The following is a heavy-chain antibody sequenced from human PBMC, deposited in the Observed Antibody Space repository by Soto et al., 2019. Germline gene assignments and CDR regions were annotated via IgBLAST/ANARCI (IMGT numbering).Heavy chain of an antibody. V-gene: IGHV4-39*01. CDR3: ARHDYWRSSGYYHDFFDY. Sequence: QLQLQESGPGLVKPSETLSLTCTVSGGSISSSSYYWGWIRQPPGKGLEWIGSIYYSGSTYYNPSLKSRVTISVDTSKNQFSLKLSSVTAADTAVYYCARHDYWRSSGYYHDFFDYWGQGTLVTVSS. J-gene: IGHJ4*02. D-gene: IGHD3-22*01. CDR2: IYYSGST. CDR1: GGSISSSSYY.